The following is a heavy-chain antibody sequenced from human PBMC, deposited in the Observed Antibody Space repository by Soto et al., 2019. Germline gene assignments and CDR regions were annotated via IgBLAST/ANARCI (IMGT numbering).Heavy chain of an antibody. CDR2: IWYDGGNK. V-gene: IGHV3-33*01. CDR1: GFNFSSYV. J-gene: IGHJ4*02. Sequence: QVQLVESGGGVVQPGRSLRLSCAASGFNFSSYVMHWVRQAPGKGLEWVAVIWYDGGNKYYADSVKGRFTISRDNSKNTLYLQMNSLRAVATAVYYCARDGQWLPRDGLRSSYYFDYWGQGTLVTVSS. D-gene: IGHD6-19*01. CDR3: ARDGQWLPRDGLRSSYYFDY.